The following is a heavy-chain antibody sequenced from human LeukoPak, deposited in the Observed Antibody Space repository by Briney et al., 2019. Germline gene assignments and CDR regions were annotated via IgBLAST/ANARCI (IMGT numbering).Heavy chain of an antibody. CDR3: ARENYYDSSGYSK. CDR2: ISSSSSYI. CDR1: GFTFSSYS. Sequence: GGSLRLSCAASGFTFSSYSMNWVRQAPGKGLEWVSSISSSSSYIYYADSVKGRFTISRDNAKNSLFLQMNSLRAEDTAMYYCARENYYDSSGYSKWGQGTLVTVSS. J-gene: IGHJ4*02. V-gene: IGHV3-21*01. D-gene: IGHD3-22*01.